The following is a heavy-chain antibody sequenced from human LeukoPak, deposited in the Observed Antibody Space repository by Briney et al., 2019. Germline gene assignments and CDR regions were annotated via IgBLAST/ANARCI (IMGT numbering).Heavy chain of an antibody. CDR2: ISSSGSTI. CDR1: GFTFSSYE. V-gene: IGHV3-48*03. Sequence: GGSLRLSCAASGFTFSSYEMNWVRQAPGKGLEWISYISSSGSTIYYADSVKGRFTISRDNAKNSLYLQMNSLRAEDTAVYYCARDPLAYCGGDCYFFFDYWGQGTLVTVSS. CDR3: ARDPLAYCGGDCYFFFDY. D-gene: IGHD2-21*02. J-gene: IGHJ4*02.